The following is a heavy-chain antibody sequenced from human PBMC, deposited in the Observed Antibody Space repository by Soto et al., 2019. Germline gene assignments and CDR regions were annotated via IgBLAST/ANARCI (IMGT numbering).Heavy chain of an antibody. Sequence: SETVSLTCTVSGGSISSSSYYWGWIRQPPGKGLEWIGSIYYSGSTYYNPSLKSRVTISVGTSKNQFSLKLSSVTAADTAVYYCARSTIVDFDYWGQGTLVTVSS. V-gene: IGHV4-39*01. CDR2: IYYSGST. CDR3: ARSTIVDFDY. CDR1: GGSISSSSYY. J-gene: IGHJ4*02. D-gene: IGHD1-1*01.